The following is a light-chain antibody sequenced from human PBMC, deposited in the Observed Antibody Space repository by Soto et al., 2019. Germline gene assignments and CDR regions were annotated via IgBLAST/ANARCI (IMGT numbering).Light chain of an antibody. Sequence: EIMVKKSPAALSLYPGERATLSCRASQSVSSYLAWYQQKPGQAPRLLIYDASNRATGIPARFSGSGSGTDFTLTISSLQPEDFAVYYCQQRNNCQRPFGQGTKLDIK. V-gene: IGKV3-11*01. CDR1: QSVSSY. CDR3: QQRNNCQRP. J-gene: IGKJ1*01. CDR2: DAS.